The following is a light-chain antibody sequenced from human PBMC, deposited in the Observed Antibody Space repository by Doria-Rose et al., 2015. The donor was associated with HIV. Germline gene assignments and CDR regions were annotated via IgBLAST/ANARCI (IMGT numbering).Light chain of an antibody. V-gene: IGKV4-1*01. Sequence: DIQMTQSPESLGMSLGERATLNCKSNQSLLYTTKHYLAWYQQKPGQPPKLLIYCASTRQSGVPARFSGSGSGTDFTLTNSSLEAEDVAVYYCQQYCDTPSFGPGTTVDIK. CDR1: QSLLYTTKHY. J-gene: IGKJ3*01. CDR3: QQYCDTPS. CDR2: CAS.